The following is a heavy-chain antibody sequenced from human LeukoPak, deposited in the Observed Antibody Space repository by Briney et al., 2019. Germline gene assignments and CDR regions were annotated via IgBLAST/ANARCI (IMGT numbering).Heavy chain of an antibody. V-gene: IGHV3-7*04. D-gene: IGHD3/OR15-3a*01. CDR3: VRGSAWTFDC. J-gene: IGHJ4*02. Sequence: PGGPLRLSCAASGFTFSTFWMTWVRQVPGKGLEWVATIKPDGSEIYYLDSVKGRFTFSRDNAKNSLYLQMNSLRVEDSGVYYCVRGSAWTFDCWGQGTLVTVSS. CDR1: GFTFSTFW. CDR2: IKPDGSEI.